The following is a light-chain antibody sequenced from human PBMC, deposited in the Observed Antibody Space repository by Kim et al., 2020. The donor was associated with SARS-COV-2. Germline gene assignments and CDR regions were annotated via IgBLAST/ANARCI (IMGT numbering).Light chain of an antibody. V-gene: IGLV3-19*01. J-gene: IGLJ3*02. CDR2: GKS. CDR1: TLRTYS. CDR3: HNRDSSGNYRL. Sequence: SSELTQDPAVSVALGQTVRITCQGDTLRTYSASWYQQKPGQAPVLVVYGKSKSPSGIPDRFSGSSSGDKASLTISGVQAEDEADYYCHNRDSSGNYRLFGGGTQLTVL.